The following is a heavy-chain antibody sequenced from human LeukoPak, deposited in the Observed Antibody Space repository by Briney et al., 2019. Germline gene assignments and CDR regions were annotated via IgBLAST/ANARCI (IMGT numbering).Heavy chain of an antibody. CDR1: GFTFSSYG. V-gene: IGHV3-30*18. CDR2: ISYDGSNK. D-gene: IGHD2-2*02. J-gene: IGHJ3*02. CDR3: AKVSLYPLDAFDI. Sequence: PGGSLRLSCAASGFTFSSYGMHWVRQAPGKGLEWVAVISYDGSNKYYADSVKGRFTISRDNSKNTLYLQMNSLRAEDTAVYYCAKVSLYPLDAFDIWGQGTVVTVSS.